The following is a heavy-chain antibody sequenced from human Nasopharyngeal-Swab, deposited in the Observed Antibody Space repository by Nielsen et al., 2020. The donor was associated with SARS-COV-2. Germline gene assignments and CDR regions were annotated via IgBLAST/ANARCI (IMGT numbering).Heavy chain of an antibody. D-gene: IGHD3-3*01. CDR2: IKQDGSEK. V-gene: IGHV3-7*03. CDR3: ARNDFWSGYYKVPMTV. J-gene: IGHJ6*04. Sequence: WIRQRPGTGLERVANIKQDGSEKYYVDSVKGRFTISRDNAKNSLYLQMNSLRAEDTAVYYRARNDFWSGYYKVPMTVWGKGTTVTVSS.